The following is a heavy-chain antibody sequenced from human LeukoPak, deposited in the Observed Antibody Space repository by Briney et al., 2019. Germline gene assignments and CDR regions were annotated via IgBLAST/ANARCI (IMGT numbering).Heavy chain of an antibody. V-gene: IGHV3-74*01. D-gene: IGHD3-3*01. CDR1: GFTFSSYW. CDR2: INSDGSST. J-gene: IGHJ3*02. CDR3: ARGVWRDYYASDI. Sequence: GGSLRLSCAASGFTFSSYWMHWVRQAPGKGLVWVSRINSDGSSTSYAVSVQGRFTISRDNAKNTLYLQMNSLRAGDTAVYYCARGVWRDYYASDIWGQGTMVTVSS.